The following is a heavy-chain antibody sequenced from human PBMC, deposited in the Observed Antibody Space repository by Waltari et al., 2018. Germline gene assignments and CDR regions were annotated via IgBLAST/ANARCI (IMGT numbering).Heavy chain of an antibody. CDR3: ARGHHCTGGVCFFNYYYMDV. V-gene: IGHV4-34*01. J-gene: IGHJ6*03. CDR1: GGSFSGYY. Sequence: QVQLQQWGAGLLKPSETLSLTCAVYGGSFSGYYWSWIRQPPGEGFGELNHSGRTNAIPSRKSRVTISVDTSKNQFSRKLSCVTASDTAVYYCARGHHCTGGVCFFNYYYMDVWGKGTTVTVSS. D-gene: IGHD2-8*02. CDR2: LNHSGRT.